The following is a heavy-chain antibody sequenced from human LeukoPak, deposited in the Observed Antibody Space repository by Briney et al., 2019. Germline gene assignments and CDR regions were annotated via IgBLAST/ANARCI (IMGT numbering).Heavy chain of an antibody. CDR1: GFTFSDYD. D-gene: IGHD3-16*01. CDR2: ISGRSSHI. Sequence: GGSLRLSCSASGFTFSDYDMTWVRQAPGKGLEWVSSISGRSSHIYYGDSVKGRFSISRDNAKNSLYLQMNSLGAEDTAVYYCGRAFPPLRTSSAGDLWGQGTLVTVSS. CDR3: GRAFPPLRTSSAGDL. J-gene: IGHJ4*02. V-gene: IGHV3-21*01.